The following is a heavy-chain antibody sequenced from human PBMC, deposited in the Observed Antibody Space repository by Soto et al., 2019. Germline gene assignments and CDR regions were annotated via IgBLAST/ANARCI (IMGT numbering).Heavy chain of an antibody. CDR3: ARDWYMDY. CDR2: IKQDGSEK. J-gene: IGHJ4*02. Sequence: VQLVESGGGLVRPGESLRLSCAASGFTFSNHWINWIRQTPGRGLEWLAVIKQDGSEKYYVDSVKGRFTVSRDNAMNSAYLQMNSLRVDDTAVYYCARDWYMDYWGQGTLVTVSS. V-gene: IGHV3-7*04. D-gene: IGHD1-20*01. CDR1: GFTFSNHW.